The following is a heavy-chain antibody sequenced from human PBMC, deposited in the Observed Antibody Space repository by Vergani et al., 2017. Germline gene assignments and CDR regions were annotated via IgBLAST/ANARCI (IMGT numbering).Heavy chain of an antibody. CDR1: GGSVSSGSYY. CDR2: IYYSGST. J-gene: IGHJ2*01. D-gene: IGHD1-26*01. V-gene: IGHV4-61*10. CDR3: ARGEDL. Sequence: QVQLQESGPGLVKPSETLSLPCTVSGGSVSSGSYYWSWIRQPAGKGLEWIGYIYYSGSTNYNPSLKSRVTISVDTSKNQFSLKLSSVTAADTAVYYCARGEDLWGRGTLVTVSS.